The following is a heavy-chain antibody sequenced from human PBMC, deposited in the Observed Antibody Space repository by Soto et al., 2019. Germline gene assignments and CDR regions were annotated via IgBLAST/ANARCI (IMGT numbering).Heavy chain of an antibody. CDR2: IYHSGST. CDR1: GGSISSGGYS. Sequence: QLQLQESGSGLVKPSQTLSLTCAVSGGSISSGGYSWSWIRQPPGKGLEWIGYIYHSGSTYYNPCLKSRVTISVDRSKNQFSLKLSSVTAADTAVYYCARASMITFGGVIVKVVGYFDYWGQGTLVTVSS. CDR3: ARASMITFGGVIVKVVGYFDY. V-gene: IGHV4-30-2*01. D-gene: IGHD3-16*02. J-gene: IGHJ4*02.